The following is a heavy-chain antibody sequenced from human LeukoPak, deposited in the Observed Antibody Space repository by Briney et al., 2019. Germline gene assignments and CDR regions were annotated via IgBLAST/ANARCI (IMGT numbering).Heavy chain of an antibody. Sequence: GASVKVSXKASGYTFTSYGISWVRQAPGQGLEWMGWISAYNGNTNYAQKLQGRVTMTTDTSTSTAYMELRSLRSDDTAVHYCARAPRQYYYDSSGYHYWGQGTLVTVSS. CDR3: ARAPRQYYYDSSGYHY. J-gene: IGHJ4*02. D-gene: IGHD3-22*01. V-gene: IGHV1-18*01. CDR2: ISAYNGNT. CDR1: GYTFTSYG.